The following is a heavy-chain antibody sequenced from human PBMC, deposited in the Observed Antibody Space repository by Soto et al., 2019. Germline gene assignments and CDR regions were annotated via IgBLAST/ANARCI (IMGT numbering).Heavy chain of an antibody. CDR1: GFTFSSYA. CDR3: ARDLIVGATQAPIRAHFDY. D-gene: IGHD1-26*01. V-gene: IGHV3-23*01. CDR2: ISGSGGST. Sequence: EVQLLESGGGLVQSGGSLRLSCAASGFTFSSYAMSWVRQAPGKGLEWVSAISGSGGSTYYADSVKGRFTISRDNSKNTLYLQMNSLRAQATAVYYCARDLIVGATQAPIRAHFDYRGQGTLVTVSS. J-gene: IGHJ4*02.